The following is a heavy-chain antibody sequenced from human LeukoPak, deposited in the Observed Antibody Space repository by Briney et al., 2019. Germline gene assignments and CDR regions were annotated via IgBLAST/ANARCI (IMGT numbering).Heavy chain of an antibody. Sequence: SETLSLTCAVYGGSFSGYYWSWIRQPPGKGLEWIGEINHSGSTNYNPSLKSRVTISVDTSKNQFSLKLSSVTAADTAVYYCARMKIRVYGSGSYYSPQSPLNYYYYGMDVWGQGTMVTVSS. CDR2: INHSGST. D-gene: IGHD3-10*01. CDR1: GGSFSGYY. V-gene: IGHV4-34*01. J-gene: IGHJ6*02. CDR3: ARMKIRVYGSGSYYSPQSPLNYYYYGMDV.